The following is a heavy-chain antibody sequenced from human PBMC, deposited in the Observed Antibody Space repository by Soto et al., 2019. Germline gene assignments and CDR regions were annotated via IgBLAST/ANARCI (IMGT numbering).Heavy chain of an antibody. CDR1: GYTFTGYD. V-gene: IGHV1-8*02. D-gene: IGHD3-3*01. CDR3: ARVDTIFGWLDP. CDR2: VNPTTGNT. J-gene: IGHJ5*02. Sequence: ASVKVSCKASGYTFTGYDINWVRQATGQGLEWMGWVNPTTGNTGYAQEFQGRVIMTRDTSISTAYMELSSLRSDDTAVYYCARVDTIFGWLDPWGQGTLVTVSS.